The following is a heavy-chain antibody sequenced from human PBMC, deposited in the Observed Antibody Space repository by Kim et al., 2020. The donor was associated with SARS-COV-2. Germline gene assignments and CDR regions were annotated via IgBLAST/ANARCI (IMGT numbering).Heavy chain of an antibody. D-gene: IGHD6-19*01. CDR1: GGSISSYY. CDR3: ARHVSDAFIAVAGNFDY. J-gene: IGHJ4*02. V-gene: IGHV4-59*08. CDR2: IYYSGST. Sequence: SETLSLTCTVSGGSISSYYWSWIRQPPGKGLEWIGYIYYSGSTNYNPSLKSRVTISVDTSKNQFSLKLSSVTAADTAVYYCARHVSDAFIAVAGNFDYWGQGTLVTVSS.